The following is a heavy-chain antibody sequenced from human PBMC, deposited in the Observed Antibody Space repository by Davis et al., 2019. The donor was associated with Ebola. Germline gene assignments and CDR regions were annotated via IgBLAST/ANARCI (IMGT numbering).Heavy chain of an antibody. J-gene: IGHJ1*01. CDR2: ISYDGSNK. D-gene: IGHD5-24*01. CDR3: ARGSAAQITSAEYFRQ. V-gene: IGHV3-30*03. CDR1: GFTFSSYS. Sequence: GESLKISCAASGFTFSSYSMNWVRQAPGKGLEWVAVISYDGSNKYYADSVKGRFTISRDNSKSTEYLQMNSLSPVDTAVYFCARGSAAQITSAEYFRQWGRGTLVTVSS.